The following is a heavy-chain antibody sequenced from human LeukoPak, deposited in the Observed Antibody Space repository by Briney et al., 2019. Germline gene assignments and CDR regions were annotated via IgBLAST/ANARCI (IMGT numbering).Heavy chain of an antibody. CDR3: ARDVMSETPWTVGVTMFDP. CDR2: IQYDGSNE. D-gene: IGHD3-10*01. Sequence: GGSLRLSCAASRFTFSSYGMHWVRQAPGKGLEWVAYIQYDGSNEQYADSVKGRFTISRDNAKNSLYLQMNSLRAEDTAVYYCARDVMSETPWTVGVTMFDPWGQGTLVTVSS. CDR1: RFTFSSYG. V-gene: IGHV3-30*02. J-gene: IGHJ5*02.